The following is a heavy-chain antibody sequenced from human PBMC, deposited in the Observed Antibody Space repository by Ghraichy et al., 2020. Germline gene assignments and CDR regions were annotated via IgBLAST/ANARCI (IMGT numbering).Heavy chain of an antibody. CDR2: ISGSGGST. V-gene: IGHV3-23*01. CDR3: AKDRLPGIVGATRPLDY. J-gene: IGHJ4*02. CDR1: GFTFSSYA. Sequence: GGSLRLSCAASGFTFSSYAMSWVRQAPGKGLEWVSAISGSGGSTYYADSVKGRFTISRDNSKNTLYLQMNSLRAEDTAVYYCAKDRLPGIVGATRPLDYWGEGSLVTVSS. D-gene: IGHD1-26*01.